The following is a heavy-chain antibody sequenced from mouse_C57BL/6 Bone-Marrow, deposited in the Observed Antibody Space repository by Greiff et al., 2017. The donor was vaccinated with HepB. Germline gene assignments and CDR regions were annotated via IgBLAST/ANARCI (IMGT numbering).Heavy chain of an antibody. CDR2: IHPNSGST. J-gene: IGHJ3*01. CDR3: ARVDLTPWFAY. V-gene: IGHV1-64*01. D-gene: IGHD4-1*01. CDR1: GYTFTSYW. Sequence: QVQLQQSGAELVKPGASVKLSCKASGYTFTSYWMHWVKQRPGQGLEWIGMIHPNSGSTNYNEKFKSKATLTVDKSSSTAYMQLSSLTSEDSAVYYCARVDLTPWFAYWGQGTLVTVSA.